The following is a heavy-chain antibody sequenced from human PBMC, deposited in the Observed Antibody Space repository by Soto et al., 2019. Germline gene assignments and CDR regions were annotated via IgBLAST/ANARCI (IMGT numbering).Heavy chain of an antibody. V-gene: IGHV3-23*01. J-gene: IGHJ4*02. CDR3: ARVVRYSSTYHVGFAY. CDR1: GFSFSSYA. D-gene: IGHD6-13*01. Sequence: GGSLILSCAASGFSFSSYAMSWVRQAPGKGLEWVSTISGSGGSTYYADSVKGRFTISRDNSKNTLYLQMNSLRADDTAVYYCARVVRYSSTYHVGFAYWGQGNLVTVSS. CDR2: ISGSGGST.